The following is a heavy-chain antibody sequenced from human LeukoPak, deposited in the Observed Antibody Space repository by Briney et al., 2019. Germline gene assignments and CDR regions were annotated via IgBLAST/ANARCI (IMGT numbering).Heavy chain of an antibody. J-gene: IGHJ4*02. CDR2: IYSDGST. V-gene: IGHV3-66*04. Sequence: PGGSLRLSCAASGFTVSSKYMSWVRQAPGKGLEWVSIIYSDGSTYYADSVKGRFTISRDNSQNTVFLQMNSLRAEDTAVYYCARQYISGWFFDYWGQGALVTVSS. D-gene: IGHD6-19*01. CDR1: GFTVSSKY. CDR3: ARQYISGWFFDY.